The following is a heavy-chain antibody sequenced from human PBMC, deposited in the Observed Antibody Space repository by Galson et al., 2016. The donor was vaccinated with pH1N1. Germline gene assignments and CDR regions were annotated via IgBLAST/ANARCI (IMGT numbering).Heavy chain of an antibody. CDR1: GFTFDDNG. D-gene: IGHD3-16*01. Sequence: SLRLSCAASGFTFDDNGMSWVRQPPGKGLEWVASINWNGGSTSYADSGKGRFTISRDNARNSLFRQMNSLSAEDTAIYYCVRKVGDFWGQGTMVTVSS. CDR2: INWNGGST. CDR3: VRKVGDF. J-gene: IGHJ3*01. V-gene: IGHV3-20*04.